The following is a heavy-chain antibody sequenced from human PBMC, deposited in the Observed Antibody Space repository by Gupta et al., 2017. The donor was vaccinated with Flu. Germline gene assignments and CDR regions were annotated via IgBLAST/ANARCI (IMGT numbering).Heavy chain of an antibody. CDR2: ISGSGGST. D-gene: IGHD5-12*01. J-gene: IGHJ4*02. Sequence: MSWVRQAPGKGLEWVSAISGSGGSTYDADSVKGRFTISRDKAKNTLYLQMNSLRAEDTAVYYCAKAGVEMATILKMYYFDYWGQGTRVTVAA. V-gene: IGHV3-23*01. CDR3: AKAGVEMATILKMYYFDY.